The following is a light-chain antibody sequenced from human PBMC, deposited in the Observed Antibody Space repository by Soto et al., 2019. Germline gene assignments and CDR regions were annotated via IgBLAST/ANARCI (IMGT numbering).Light chain of an antibody. CDR1: QSFNSIY. J-gene: IGKJ1*01. CDR2: GAS. Sequence: EILLTQSPATLSLSPGERATLSCRASQSFNSIYLAWYQQKPGQAPRLLIYGASSRATGIPDSFSGSGSGTDFTLTISRLEPEDFAVYYCHQYDSWTFGQGTKVDIK. CDR3: HQYDSWT. V-gene: IGKV3-20*01.